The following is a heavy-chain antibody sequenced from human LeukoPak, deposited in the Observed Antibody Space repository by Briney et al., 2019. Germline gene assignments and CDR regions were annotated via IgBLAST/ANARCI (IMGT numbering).Heavy chain of an antibody. V-gene: IGHV3-23*01. CDR2: ISGSGGST. CDR1: GFTFSSYA. CDR3: AKSDNWNYGNYFDY. D-gene: IGHD1-7*01. Sequence: PGGSLRLSCVASGFTFSSYAMSSVRQGPGKGVEGVSPISGSGGSTYYADSVQGRFIISRDNSKNTLYLQMNSLRAEDTAVYYCAKSDNWNYGNYFDYWGQGTLVTVSS. J-gene: IGHJ4*02.